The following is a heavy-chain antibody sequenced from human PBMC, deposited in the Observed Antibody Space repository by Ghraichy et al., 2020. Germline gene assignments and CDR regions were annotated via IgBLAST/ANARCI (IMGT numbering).Heavy chain of an antibody. CDR2: ISSSGSTI. Sequence: GGSLRLSCAASGFTFSSYEMNWVRQAPGKGLEWVSYISSSGSTIYYADSVKGRFTISRDNAKNSLYLQMNSLRAEDTAVYYCARGGETVTTFDYWGQGTLVTVSS. D-gene: IGHD4-17*01. CDR1: GFTFSSYE. CDR3: ARGGETVTTFDY. V-gene: IGHV3-48*03. J-gene: IGHJ4*02.